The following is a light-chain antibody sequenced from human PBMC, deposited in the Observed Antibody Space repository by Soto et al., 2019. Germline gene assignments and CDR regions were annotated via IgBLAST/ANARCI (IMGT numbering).Light chain of an antibody. CDR3: CSYAGSPWV. CDR2: DVS. CDR1: SSDVGGYNY. V-gene: IGLV2-11*01. Sequence: QSVLTQPRSVSGSPGQSVTIYCTGTSSDVGGYNYVSWYQQHPGKAPKLMIYDVSKRPSGVPDRFSGSKSGNTASLTISGLQAEDEADYYCCSYAGSPWVFGGGTKLTVL. J-gene: IGLJ3*02.